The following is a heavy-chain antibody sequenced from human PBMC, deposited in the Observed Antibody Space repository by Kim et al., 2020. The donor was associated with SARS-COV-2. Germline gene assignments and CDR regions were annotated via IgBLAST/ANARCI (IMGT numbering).Heavy chain of an antibody. CDR2: IGGDGIST. CDR1: GFTLRSYW. V-gene: IGHV3-74*01. D-gene: IGHD3-10*02. J-gene: IGHJ6*02. CDR3: ARGMFKTGFDV. Sequence: GGSLRLSCAASGFTLRSYWINWVRQAPGKGLVWVSRIGGDGISTHYADSVKGRFTVSRDNDDNTVYLQMNSLRADDTAFYYCARGMFKTGFDVWGQGTTVTVSS.